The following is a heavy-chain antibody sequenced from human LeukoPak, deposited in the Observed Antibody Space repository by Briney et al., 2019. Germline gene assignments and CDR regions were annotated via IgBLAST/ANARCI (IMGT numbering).Heavy chain of an antibody. CDR1: GGSLSSYY. D-gene: IGHD5/OR15-5a*01. CDR3: ARVVSTVSRTFDY. V-gene: IGHV4-59*01. CDR2: IYYSGST. Sequence: SETLSLTCTVSGGSLSSYYWSWIRQPPGKGLGWIGYIYYSGSTNYNPSLTRRVTISVDTSKNQFSLKLSSVTAADTAVYYCARVVSTVSRTFDYWGQGTLVTVSS. J-gene: IGHJ4*02.